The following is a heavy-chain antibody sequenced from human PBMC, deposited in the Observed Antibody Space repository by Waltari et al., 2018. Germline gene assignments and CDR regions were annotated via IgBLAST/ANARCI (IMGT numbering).Heavy chain of an antibody. CDR2: VDDSGNS. V-gene: IGHV4-39*07. D-gene: IGHD2-2*01. J-gene: IGHJ5*01. CDR3: ARQRPAALVAWFDS. Sequence: QLPLQESGPGLVKPSETLSLACTFPGDSIRRSDYYWGWIRQPPGKGLEWIGSVDDSGNSYYNPSLKSRVDISTDTSKNQLSLRLTSVTAADSAVYHCARQRPAALVAWFDSWGQGTPVIVSS. CDR1: GDSIRRSDYY.